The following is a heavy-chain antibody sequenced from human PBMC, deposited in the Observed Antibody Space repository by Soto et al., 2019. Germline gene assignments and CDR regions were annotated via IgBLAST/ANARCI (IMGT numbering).Heavy chain of an antibody. CDR2: IYYSGST. J-gene: IGHJ4*02. CDR3: ASSGSGSYYNVAY. V-gene: IGHV4-31*03. D-gene: IGHD3-10*01. CDR1: GGSISSGGYY. Sequence: QVQLQESGPGLVKPSQTLSLTCTVSGGSISSGGYYWSWIRQHPGKGLEWIGYIYYSGSTYYNPSLMSRVTVSVDTSKNQFSLKLSSVTAADTAVYYCASSGSGSYYNVAYWGQGTLVTVSS.